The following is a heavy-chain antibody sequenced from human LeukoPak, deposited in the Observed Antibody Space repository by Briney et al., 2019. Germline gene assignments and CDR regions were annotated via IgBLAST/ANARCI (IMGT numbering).Heavy chain of an antibody. J-gene: IGHJ4*02. D-gene: IGHD3-10*01. Sequence: GESLKISCKSSGDHFTTYWIGWVRQMPGKGLEWMGIIYPGDSNVKYSPSFQGQVTISADESISTVYLQWSSLKASDTAIYYCAREYWGSGDYWGQGTLVTVFS. CDR2: IYPGDSNV. CDR1: GDHFTTYW. V-gene: IGHV5-51*01. CDR3: AREYWGSGDY.